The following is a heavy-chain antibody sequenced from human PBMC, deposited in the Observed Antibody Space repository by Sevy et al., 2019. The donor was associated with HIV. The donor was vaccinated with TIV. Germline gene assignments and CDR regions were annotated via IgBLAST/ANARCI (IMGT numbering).Heavy chain of an antibody. Sequence: GGSLRLSCAASGFTFDDYAMHWVRQAPGKGLEWVSGISWNSGSIGYADSVKGRFTISRDNAKNSLYLQMNSLRAEDTALYYCAKDIAGYYDSSGYYSRYYYYGMDVWGQATTVTVSS. D-gene: IGHD3-22*01. CDR1: GFTFDDYA. V-gene: IGHV3-9*01. J-gene: IGHJ6*02. CDR3: AKDIAGYYDSSGYYSRYYYYGMDV. CDR2: ISWNSGSI.